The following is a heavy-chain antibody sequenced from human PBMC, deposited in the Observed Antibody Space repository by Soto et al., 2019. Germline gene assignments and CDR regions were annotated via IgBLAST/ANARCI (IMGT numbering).Heavy chain of an antibody. CDR3: AREGATAAKRFDY. CDR2: INPNGDTT. V-gene: IGHV1-46*01. D-gene: IGHD2-2*01. CDR1: GYTFSNYY. J-gene: IGHJ4*02. Sequence: ASVKVSFKASGYTFSNYYMHWVRQAPGQGLEWMGGINPNGDTTYYAQKFLGRLTVTRDTSTSTVYMELSSLRSEDTAVYSCAREGATAAKRFDYWGQGTLVTVSS.